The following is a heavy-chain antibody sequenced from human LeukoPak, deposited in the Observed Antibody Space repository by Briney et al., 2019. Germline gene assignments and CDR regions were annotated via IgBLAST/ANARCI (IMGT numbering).Heavy chain of an antibody. Sequence: GGSLRLSCAASGFTFSSYSMNWVRQAPGKGLEWVSSISSSSSYIYYADSVKGRFTISRDNAKNSLYLQMNSLRAEDTAVYYCARDPGKGYGQYGMDVWGQGTTVTVSS. J-gene: IGHJ6*02. V-gene: IGHV3-21*01. CDR1: GFTFSSYS. CDR3: ARDPGKGYGQYGMDV. D-gene: IGHD5-18*01. CDR2: ISSSSSYI.